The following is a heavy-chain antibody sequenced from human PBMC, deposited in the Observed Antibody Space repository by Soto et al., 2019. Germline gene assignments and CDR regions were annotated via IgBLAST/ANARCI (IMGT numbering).Heavy chain of an antibody. J-gene: IGHJ4*02. D-gene: IGHD4-17*01. CDR2: ISGSGGST. CDR3: ANHDYGDLYFDY. CDR1: GFTFSSYA. V-gene: IGHV3-23*01. Sequence: GGSLRLSCAASGFTFSSYAMSWVRQAPGKGLEWVSAISGSGGSTYYADSVKGRFTISRDNSKNTLYLQMNSLRAEDTAVYYCANHDYGDLYFDYWGQGTLVTVSS.